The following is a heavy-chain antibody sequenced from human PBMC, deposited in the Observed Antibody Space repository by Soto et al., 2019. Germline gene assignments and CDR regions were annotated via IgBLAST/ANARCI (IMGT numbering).Heavy chain of an antibody. CDR1: GGSFSGYY. CDR3: ATLGPSGSYYDAFDI. Sequence: SETLSLTCAVYGGSFSGYYWSWIRQPPGKGLEWIGEINHSGSTNYNPSLKSRVTISVDTSKNQFSLKLSSVTAADTAVYYCATLGPSGSYYDAFDIWGQGTMVTVS. CDR2: INHSGST. D-gene: IGHD1-26*01. V-gene: IGHV4-34*01. J-gene: IGHJ3*02.